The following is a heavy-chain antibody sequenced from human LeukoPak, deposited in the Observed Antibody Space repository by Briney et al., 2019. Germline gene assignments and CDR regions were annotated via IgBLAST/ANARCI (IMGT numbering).Heavy chain of an antibody. CDR2: ISYDGSNK. CDR1: GFTFSSYG. CDR3: AKGEHWLLLLLDYGMDV. J-gene: IGHJ6*02. V-gene: IGHV3-30*18. D-gene: IGHD3-22*01. Sequence: PGRSLRLSCAASGFTFSSYGMHWVRQAPGKGLGWVAVISYDGSNKYYADSVKGRFTISRDNSKNTLYLQMNSLRAEDTAVYYCAKGEHWLLLLLDYGMDVWGQGTTVTVSS.